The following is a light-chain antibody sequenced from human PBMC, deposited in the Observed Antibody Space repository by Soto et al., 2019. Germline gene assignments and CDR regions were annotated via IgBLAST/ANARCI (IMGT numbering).Light chain of an antibody. J-gene: IGKJ1*01. V-gene: IGKV1-27*01. Sequence: DIQMTQSPYSLSASVGDRVTLTCRASQDISNYLAWYQQKPGKVPKLLIYAASTIPSGVPSRFIDRGSGTDFTLTICSLQPKAVATNYCQEYNRAPWTFDPGTKVEI. CDR1: QDISNY. CDR2: AAS. CDR3: QEYNRAPWT.